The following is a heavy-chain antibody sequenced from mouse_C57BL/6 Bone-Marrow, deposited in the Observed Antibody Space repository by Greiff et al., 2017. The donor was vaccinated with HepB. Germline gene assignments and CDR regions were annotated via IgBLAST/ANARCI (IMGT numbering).Heavy chain of an antibody. J-gene: IGHJ1*03. V-gene: IGHV1-22*01. CDR1: GYTFTDYN. D-gene: IGHD2-3*01. CDR2: INPNNGGT. Sequence: VQLKESGPELVKPGASVKMSCKASGYTFTDYNMHWVKQSHGKSLEWIGYINPNNGGTSYNQKFKGKATLTVNKSSSTAYMELRSLTSEDSAVYYCARTDGYPWYFDVWGTGTTVTVSS. CDR3: ARTDGYPWYFDV.